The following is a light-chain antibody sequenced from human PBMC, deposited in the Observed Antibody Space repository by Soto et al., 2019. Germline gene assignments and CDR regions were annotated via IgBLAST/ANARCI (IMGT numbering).Light chain of an antibody. Sequence: QLVLTQPPSASGTPGQRVTISCSGSSSNIGSNYVYWYQQLPGTAPKLLIYTNNLRPSGVPDRFSGSKSGTSASLAISGLRSEDEADYYCAAWDDSLSSSVFGTGTKLTVL. CDR1: SSNIGSNY. CDR2: TNN. CDR3: AAWDDSLSSSV. J-gene: IGLJ1*01. V-gene: IGLV1-47*01.